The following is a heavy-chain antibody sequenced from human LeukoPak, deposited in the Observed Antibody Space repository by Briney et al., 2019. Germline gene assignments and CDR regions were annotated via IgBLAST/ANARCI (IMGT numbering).Heavy chain of an antibody. Sequence: GGSLRLSCAASGFTFSSYGMHWVRQAPGKGLEWVAVIWYDGSNKYYADSVKGRFTISRDNAKNSLYLQMNSLRAEDTAVYYCARDSVNDFWSGYPNWFDPWGQGTLVTVSS. CDR2: IWYDGSNK. CDR3: ARDSVNDFWSGYPNWFDP. D-gene: IGHD3-3*01. V-gene: IGHV3-33*01. J-gene: IGHJ5*02. CDR1: GFTFSSYG.